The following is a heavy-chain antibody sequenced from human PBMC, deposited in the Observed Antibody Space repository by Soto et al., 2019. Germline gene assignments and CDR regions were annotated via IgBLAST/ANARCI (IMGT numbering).Heavy chain of an antibody. V-gene: IGHV3-66*01. D-gene: IGHD3-3*01. CDR3: ARDEALFDFFFQAEDGIRDL. J-gene: IGHJ2*01. CDR2: IQSGGPT. Sequence: VREAPGKGLEWVSLIQSGGPTYYADSVKGRFTISRDTPANTVHRQMDRLRAEDTGVYYCARDEALFDFFFQAEDGIRDL.